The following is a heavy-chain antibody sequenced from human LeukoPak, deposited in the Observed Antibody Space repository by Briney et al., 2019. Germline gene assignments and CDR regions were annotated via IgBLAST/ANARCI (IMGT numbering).Heavy chain of an antibody. J-gene: IGHJ3*02. CDR3: ARESGFFTTYAFDI. D-gene: IGHD2/OR15-2a*01. CDR1: GFTFSNYA. Sequence: GGSLRLSCVASGFTFSNYAMSWVRLAPGKGLEWVSAISHSGATTYYADSVKGRFTISRDNSKNTVYLQMNSPRAEDTAVYYCARESGFFTTYAFDIWGQGTMVTVSS. V-gene: IGHV3-23*01. CDR2: ISHSGATT.